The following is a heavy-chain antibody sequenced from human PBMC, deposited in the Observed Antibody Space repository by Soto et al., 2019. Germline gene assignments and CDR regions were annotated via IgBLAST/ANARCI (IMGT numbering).Heavy chain of an antibody. V-gene: IGHV3-53*01. Sequence: PGGSLSLSCAASGFTVSSNYMSWVRQAPGKGLEWVSVIYSGGSTYYADSVKGRFTISRDNSKNTLYLQMNSLRAEDTAVYYCARGYTYYYDSSEAYFDYWGQGTLVTVSS. CDR2: IYSGGST. J-gene: IGHJ4*02. D-gene: IGHD3-22*01. CDR1: GFTVSSNY. CDR3: ARGYTYYYDSSEAYFDY.